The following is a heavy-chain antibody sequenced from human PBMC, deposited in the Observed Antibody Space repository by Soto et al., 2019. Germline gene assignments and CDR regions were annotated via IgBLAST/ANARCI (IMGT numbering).Heavy chain of an antibody. CDR2: ISGSGGST. Sequence: EVQLLESGGGLVQPGGSLRLSCAASGFTFSSYAMNWLRQAPGKGLEWVSTISGSGGSTYYAHTSTYYVDSVKGRFTISRDNSKNTLYLQMNSLRAEDTAVYYCAKVGGTSHPPIPVDYWGQGTLVTVSS. D-gene: IGHD2-2*02. V-gene: IGHV3-23*01. J-gene: IGHJ4*02. CDR1: GFTFSSYA. CDR3: AKVGGTSHPPIPVDY.